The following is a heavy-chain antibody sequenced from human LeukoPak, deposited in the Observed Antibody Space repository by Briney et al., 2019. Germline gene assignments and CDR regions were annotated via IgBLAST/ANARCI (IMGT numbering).Heavy chain of an antibody. CDR1: GHSIKSDYH. CDR3: VCHTTVVTPKEFDY. V-gene: IGHV4-38-2*02. CDR2: TYHSGSA. Sequence: PSETLSLTCSVSGHSIKSDYHWGWVRLPPGKGLEWIGTTYHSGSAYYNPSLNSRVTISVDTSKNQFSLKMTSVTAADTAVYYCVCHTTVVTPKEFDYWGQGTLVTVSS. D-gene: IGHD4-23*01. J-gene: IGHJ4*02.